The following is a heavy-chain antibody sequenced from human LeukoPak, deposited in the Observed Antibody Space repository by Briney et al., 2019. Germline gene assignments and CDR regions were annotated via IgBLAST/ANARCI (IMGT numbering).Heavy chain of an antibody. CDR2: ISYDGSNK. CDR1: GFTFSNYA. Sequence: GGSLRLSCAASGFTFSNYAMHWVRQAPGKGLEWVAVISYDGSNKYYADSVKGRFTISRDNSKNTLYLQMNSLRAEDTAVYYCAREATVTTFDYWGQGTLVTVSS. V-gene: IGHV3-30-3*01. CDR3: AREATVTTFDY. J-gene: IGHJ4*02. D-gene: IGHD4-11*01.